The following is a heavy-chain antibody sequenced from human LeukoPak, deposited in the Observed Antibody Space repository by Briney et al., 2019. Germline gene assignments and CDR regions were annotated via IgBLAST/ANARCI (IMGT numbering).Heavy chain of an antibody. D-gene: IGHD6-13*01. CDR3: AKVYVGSWYAYDH. J-gene: IGHJ4*02. V-gene: IGHV3-43*02. CDR2: ISGDGGTT. CDR1: GFTFDDYA. Sequence: GGSLRLSCVASGFTFDDYAMHWVRQAPAKGLEWVSLISGDGGTTDYADSVKGRFTISRDNRRNSLYLHMNSLRTEDTALYFCAKVYVGSWYAYDHWGQGTLVTVSS.